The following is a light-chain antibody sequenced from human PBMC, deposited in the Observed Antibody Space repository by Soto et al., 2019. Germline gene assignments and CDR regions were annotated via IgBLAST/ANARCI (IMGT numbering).Light chain of an antibody. V-gene: IGLV3-21*02. CDR2: DDG. J-gene: IGLJ1*01. Sequence: SYELTQQPSVSVAPGQTARITCGGHNIESKSVHWYQQRPGQAPVLVLYDDGNRPSGIPERLSGSNSGSTATLTISSVEASDEADYFCQVWDISSDQYLFGPGTKVTVL. CDR3: QVWDISSDQYL. CDR1: NIESKS.